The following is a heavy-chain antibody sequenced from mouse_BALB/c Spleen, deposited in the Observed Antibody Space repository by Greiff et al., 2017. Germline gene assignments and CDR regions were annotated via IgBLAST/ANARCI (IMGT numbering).Heavy chain of an antibody. J-gene: IGHJ2*01. CDR2: IDPANGNT. V-gene: IGHV14-3*02. CDR3: ARITTVVADY. D-gene: IGHD1-1*01. CDR1: GFNIKDTY. Sequence: EVKLMESGAELVKPGASVKLSCTASGFNIKDTYMHWVKQRPEQGLEWIGRIDPANGNTKYDPKFQGKATITAETSSNTAYLQLSSLTSEDTAVYYCARITTVVADYWGQGTTLTVSS.